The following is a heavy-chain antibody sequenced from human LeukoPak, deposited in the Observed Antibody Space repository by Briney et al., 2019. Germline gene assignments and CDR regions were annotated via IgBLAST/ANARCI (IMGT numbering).Heavy chain of an antibody. CDR1: GGSISSYY. J-gene: IGHJ4*02. V-gene: IGHV4-59*01. CDR2: IYYSGST. CDR3: ATHIEGNIDY. D-gene: IGHD2/OR15-2a*01. Sequence: SETLSLTCTVSGGSISSYYWSWIRQPPGKGLEWIGYIYYSGSTNYNPSLKSRVTISVDTSKNQFSLKLSSVTAADTAVYYCATHIEGNIDYWGQGTLVTVSS.